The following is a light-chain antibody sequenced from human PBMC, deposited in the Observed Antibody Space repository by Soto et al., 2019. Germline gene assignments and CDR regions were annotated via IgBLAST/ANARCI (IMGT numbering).Light chain of an antibody. J-gene: IGKJ1*01. CDR2: AAS. CDR1: QSVSSY. Sequence: EIVLTQSPATLSLSPGERATLSCRASQSVSSYLAWYQQKPGQAPRIIIFAASGRATGIPDRFSGSGSGTDFTLTISRLEPEDFAVYYCQQYGYLSWTFGQGTKVDIK. V-gene: IGKV3-20*01. CDR3: QQYGYLSWT.